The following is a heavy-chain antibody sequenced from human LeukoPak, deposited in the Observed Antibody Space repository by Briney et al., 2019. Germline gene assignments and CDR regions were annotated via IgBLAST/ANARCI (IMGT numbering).Heavy chain of an antibody. J-gene: IGHJ4*02. CDR2: ISYDGSNK. CDR3: ANMDFGGDFDY. V-gene: IGHV3-30-3*01. Sequence: GGSLRLSCAASGFTFSSYAMHWVRQAPGKGLEWEAVISYDGSNKYYADSVKGRFTISRDNSKNTLYLQMNSLKAEDTAVYYCANMDFGGDFDYWGQGTLVTVSS. D-gene: IGHD3-3*01. CDR1: GFTFSSYA.